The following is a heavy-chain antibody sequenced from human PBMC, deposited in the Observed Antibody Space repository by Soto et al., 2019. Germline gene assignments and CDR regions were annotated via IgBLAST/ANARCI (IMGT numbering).Heavy chain of an antibody. CDR2: ISSSSSTI. Sequence: PGGSLRLSCAASGFTFSSYSMNWVRQAPGKGLEWVSYISSSSSTIYYADSVKGRFTISRDNAKNSLYLQMNSLRDEDTAVYYCAREGITGTTSYYYYYGMDVWGQGTTVTVSS. V-gene: IGHV3-48*02. D-gene: IGHD1-7*01. J-gene: IGHJ6*02. CDR1: GFTFSSYS. CDR3: AREGITGTTSYYYYYGMDV.